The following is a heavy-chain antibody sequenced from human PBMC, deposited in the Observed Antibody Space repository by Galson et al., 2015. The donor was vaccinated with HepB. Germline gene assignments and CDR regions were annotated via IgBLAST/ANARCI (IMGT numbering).Heavy chain of an antibody. J-gene: IGHJ4*02. Sequence: SVKVSCKASGGTFSSYAISWVRQAPGQGLEWMGGIIPIFGTANYAQKFQGRVTITADESTSTAYMELSSLRSEDTAVYYCARVGDTVTPPFDYWGQGTLVAVSS. V-gene: IGHV1-69*13. CDR1: GGTFSSYA. CDR3: ARVGDTVTPPFDY. D-gene: IGHD4-17*01. CDR2: IIPIFGTA.